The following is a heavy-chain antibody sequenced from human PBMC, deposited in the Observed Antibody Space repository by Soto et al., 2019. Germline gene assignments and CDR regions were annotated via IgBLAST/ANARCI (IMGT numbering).Heavy chain of an antibody. J-gene: IGHJ6*03. V-gene: IGHV4-59*08. CDR1: GGSISSYY. CDR3: ARRNVLLWFGELSGHYYYYMDV. D-gene: IGHD3-10*01. Sequence: SETLSLTCTVSGGSISSYYWSWIRQPPGKGLEWIGYIYYSGSTNYNPSLKSRVTISVDTSKNQFSLKLSSVTAADTAVYYCARRNVLLWFGELSGHYYYYMDVWGKGTTVTVSS. CDR2: IYYSGST.